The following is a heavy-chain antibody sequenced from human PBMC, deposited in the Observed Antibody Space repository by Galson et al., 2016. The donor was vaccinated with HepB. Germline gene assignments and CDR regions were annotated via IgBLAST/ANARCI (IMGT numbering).Heavy chain of an antibody. Sequence: CAISGDSVSSNSAAWNWIRQSPSRGLEWLGRTYYRSKWYNDYAVSVKSRITINPDTSKNQFSLQLNSVTPEDTAVYYCARTNSETYGGGNLDYWGQGTLVTVSS. CDR2: TYYRSKWYN. CDR1: GDSVSSNSAA. J-gene: IGHJ4*01. D-gene: IGHD1-26*01. CDR3: ARTNSETYGGGNLDY. V-gene: IGHV6-1*01.